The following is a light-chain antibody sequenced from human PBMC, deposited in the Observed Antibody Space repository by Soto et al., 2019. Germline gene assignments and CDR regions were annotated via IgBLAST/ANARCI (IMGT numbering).Light chain of an antibody. CDR3: MQGTHWPIT. CDR2: KVS. Sequence: DVGMTQSPLSLPVTLGQPASISCRSNQSLVHSDGIAYFSWFQQRPGRSPRRLIYKVSNRVSGVPARFSGSGSGTDFALKISRVEAEDVGVYYCMQGTHWPITFGQGTRLEIK. V-gene: IGKV2-30*02. J-gene: IGKJ5*01. CDR1: QSLVHSDGIAY.